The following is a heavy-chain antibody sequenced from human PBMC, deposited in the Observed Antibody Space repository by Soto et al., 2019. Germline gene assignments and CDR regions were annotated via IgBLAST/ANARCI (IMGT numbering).Heavy chain of an antibody. Sequence: RLSCAAAGCTFTSHWMSWVRQAPGKGLEWVANIKQDGSEKYYVDSVKGRFTISRDNAKNSLYLQMNSLRAEDTAVYYCARGLREVDYWGQGTLVTVSS. CDR3: ARGLREVDY. J-gene: IGHJ4*02. V-gene: IGHV3-7*01. CDR2: IKQDGSEK. CDR1: GCTFTSHW.